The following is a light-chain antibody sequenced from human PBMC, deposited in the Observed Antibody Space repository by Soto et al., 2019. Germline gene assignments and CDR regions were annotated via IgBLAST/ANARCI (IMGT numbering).Light chain of an antibody. V-gene: IGKV3-20*01. CDR3: QQYGSSPLFS. CDR1: ESVRDKY. J-gene: IGKJ3*01. Sequence: VLTQSPGTLSLSPGERATLSCRASESVRDKYLAWYQQKPGQAPRLLIYGASTRATGIPDRFSGSGSGIDFTLTTNTLEPEDFAVYYCQQYGSSPLFSFGPGTKVDNK. CDR2: GAS.